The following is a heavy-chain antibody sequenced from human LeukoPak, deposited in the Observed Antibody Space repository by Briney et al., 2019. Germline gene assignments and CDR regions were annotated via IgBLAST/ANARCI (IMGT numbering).Heavy chain of an antibody. J-gene: IGHJ4*02. Sequence: ASVKVSCKASGYTFTGYYMHWVRQAPGQGLEWMGWINPNSGGTNYAQKFQGRVTMTRDMSTSTVYMELSSLRSEDTAVYYCAREYDILTGYYEGHHLDYWGQGTLVTVSS. CDR3: AREYDILTGYYEGHHLDY. D-gene: IGHD3-9*01. CDR2: INPNSGGT. CDR1: GYTFTGYY. V-gene: IGHV1-2*02.